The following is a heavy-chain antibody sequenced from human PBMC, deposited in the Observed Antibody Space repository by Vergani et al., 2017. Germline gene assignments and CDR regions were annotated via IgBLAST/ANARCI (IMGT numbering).Heavy chain of an antibody. D-gene: IGHD5-12*01. CDR1: GGSFSGYY. Sequence: QVQLQQWGAGLFKPSETLSLTCAVYGGSFSGYYWSWIRQPPGKGLEWIGEINHSGSTNYNPSLKSRVTISVDTSKNQFSLKLSSVTAADTAVYYCASGYSGYPSDYWGQGTLVTVSS. J-gene: IGHJ4*02. CDR2: INHSGST. V-gene: IGHV4-34*01. CDR3: ASGYSGYPSDY.